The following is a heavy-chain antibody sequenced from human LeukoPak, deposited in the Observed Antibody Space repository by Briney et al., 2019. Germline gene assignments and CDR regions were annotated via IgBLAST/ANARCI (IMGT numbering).Heavy chain of an antibody. CDR2: ISSRGDNT. V-gene: IGHV3-23*01. CDR1: EFTFSNYA. Sequence: GGSLRLSCAASEFTFSNYAMNWVRQAPGKGLEWVSAISSRGDNTYYADSVKGRFTISRDNSKNTQYLQMNSLRAEDTALYYCARPTIAVAGTVWIDAFDIWGQGTMVTVSS. D-gene: IGHD6-19*01. CDR3: ARPTIAVAGTVWIDAFDI. J-gene: IGHJ3*02.